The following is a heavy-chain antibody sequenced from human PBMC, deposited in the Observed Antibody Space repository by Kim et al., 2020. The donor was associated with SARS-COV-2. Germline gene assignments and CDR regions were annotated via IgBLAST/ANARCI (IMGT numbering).Heavy chain of an antibody. D-gene: IGHD4-17*01. V-gene: IGHV4-39*01. Sequence: SPSLRSRVTISVDKSKNQFSLRLSSVTATDTAVYYCARHDYSSYYWYFDLWGRGTLVTVSS. J-gene: IGHJ2*01. CDR3: ARHDYSSYYWYFDL.